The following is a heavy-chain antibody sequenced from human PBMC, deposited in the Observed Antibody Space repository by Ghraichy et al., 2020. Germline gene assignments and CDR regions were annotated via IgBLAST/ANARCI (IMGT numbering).Heavy chain of an antibody. D-gene: IGHD3-3*02. J-gene: IGHJ3*01. CDR3: ARDISSVAFDF. CDR2: ISGDSSIR. CDR1: GFTYSLYS. Sequence: GESLNISCVASGFTYSLYSINWVRQAPGKGLEWISYISGDSSIRCYADSVKGRFTISRDSAGNSVFLQLNSLRAEDTAVYYCARDISSVAFDFWGQGTTVTVSS. V-gene: IGHV3-48*01.